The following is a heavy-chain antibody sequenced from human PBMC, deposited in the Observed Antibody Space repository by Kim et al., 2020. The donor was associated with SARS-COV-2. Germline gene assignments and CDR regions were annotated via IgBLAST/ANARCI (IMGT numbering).Heavy chain of an antibody. V-gene: IGHV3-20*01. Sequence: GGSLRLSCAASGFTFDDYGMSWVRQTPEKGLEWVSGINWDGGSTGYADSVKGRFTISRDNAKNSLSLQMNSLRAEDTALYHCVREGEGTLAVWGQGTTVT. D-gene: IGHD1-1*01. CDR1: GFTFDDYG. CDR3: VREGEGTLAV. J-gene: IGHJ6*02. CDR2: INWDGGST.